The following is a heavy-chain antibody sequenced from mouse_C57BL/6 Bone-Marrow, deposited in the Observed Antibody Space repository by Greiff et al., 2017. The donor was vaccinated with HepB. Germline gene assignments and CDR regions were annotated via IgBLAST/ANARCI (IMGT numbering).Heavy chain of an antibody. V-gene: IGHV1-82*01. D-gene: IGHD1-1*01. CDR2: IYPGDGDT. CDR3: ATKSLHLLPKEKDFDY. J-gene: IGHJ2*01. CDR1: GYAFSSSW. Sequence: QVQLQQSGPELVKPGASVKISCKASGYAFSSSWMNWVKQRPGKGLEWIGRIYPGDGDTNYNGKFKGKATLTADKSSSTAYMQLSSLTSEDSAVYFCATKSLHLLPKEKDFDYWGQGTTLTVSS.